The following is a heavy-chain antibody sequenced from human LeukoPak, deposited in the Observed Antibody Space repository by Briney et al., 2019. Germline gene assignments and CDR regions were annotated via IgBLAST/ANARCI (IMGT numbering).Heavy chain of an antibody. Sequence: GGSLRLSCAASGFTFSSNYMSWVRQAPGKGLEWVSVIYSGGSTYYADSVKGRFTISRDNSKNTLYLQMNSLRAEDTAVYYCALHGSHYYDSSGTFDYWGQGTLVTVSS. V-gene: IGHV3-53*01. CDR2: IYSGGST. CDR1: GFTFSSNY. CDR3: ALHGSHYYDSSGTFDY. D-gene: IGHD3-22*01. J-gene: IGHJ4*02.